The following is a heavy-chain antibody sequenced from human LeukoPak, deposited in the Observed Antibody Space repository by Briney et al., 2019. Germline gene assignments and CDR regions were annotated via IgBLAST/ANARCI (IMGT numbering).Heavy chain of an antibody. J-gene: IGHJ3*01. CDR3: ARFDHVWETHGMDAFDL. Sequence: SETLSLTCAVSGYSISRGYSWGWIRQPPGMGLEWIGNMYHSESTHHNPSLKSRVTISADTSKNQFSLKLTSVTAADTAVYYCARFDHVWETHGMDAFDLWGQGAMVTVSS. CDR2: MYHSEST. V-gene: IGHV4-38-2*01. CDR1: GYSISRGYS. D-gene: IGHD3-16*01.